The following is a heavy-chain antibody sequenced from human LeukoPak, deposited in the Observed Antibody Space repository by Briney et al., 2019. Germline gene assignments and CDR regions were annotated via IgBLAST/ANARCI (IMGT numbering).Heavy chain of an antibody. CDR1: GYTFTSYD. CDR2: MNPNSGNT. D-gene: IGHD3-3*01. CDR3: ARGVSFWSVYSFYYYMDD. J-gene: IGHJ6*03. Sequence: ASVKVSCKASGYTFTSYDINWVRQATGQGLEWMGWMNPNSGNTGYAQKFQGRVTMTRNTSISTAYMELSSLRSEDTAVYYCARGVSFWSVYSFYYYMDDWGKGTTVTVSS. V-gene: IGHV1-8*01.